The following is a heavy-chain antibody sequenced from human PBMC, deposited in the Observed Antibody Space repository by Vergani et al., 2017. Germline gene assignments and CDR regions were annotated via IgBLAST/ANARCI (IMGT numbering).Heavy chain of an antibody. CDR1: GYTFSNYY. J-gene: IGHJ4*02. CDR3: ARGDYGILAGCGY. Sequence: QVQVVQPGAEVKKSGHSVKVSCKTSGYTFSNYYMHWVRQSPGQGLELMGIINPSGGHTNYEQKFQGRVTMTRDTSTSSVYMELSSLRSEDTAIYNGARGDYGILAGCGYWGQGTLVTVSA. V-gene: IGHV1-46*03. CDR2: INPSGGHT. D-gene: IGHD3-9*01.